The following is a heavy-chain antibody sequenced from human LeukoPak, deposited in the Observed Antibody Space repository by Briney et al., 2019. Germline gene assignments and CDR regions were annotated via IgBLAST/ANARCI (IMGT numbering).Heavy chain of an antibody. CDR2: ISGDGVNT. V-gene: IGHV3-43*02. CDR1: GFTFDDYA. D-gene: IGHD3-22*01. J-gene: IGHJ4*02. CDR3: GKDTHDRGYADY. Sequence: PGGSLRLSCAASGFTFDDYAMHWIRQPPGKGLEWVSLISGDGVNTYYAGSVKGRFTISRDNSKNSLYLQMNSLRSEDTALYYCGKDTHDRGYADYWGQGTLVTVSP.